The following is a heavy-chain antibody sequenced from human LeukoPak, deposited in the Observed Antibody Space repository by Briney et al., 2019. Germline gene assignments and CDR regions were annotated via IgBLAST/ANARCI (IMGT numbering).Heavy chain of an antibody. J-gene: IGHJ5*02. CDR2: MNPNSGNT. Sequence: ASVKVSCKTSGYTFTNHGISWVRRAPGQGLEWMGWMNPNSGNTGYAQKFQGRVTITRNTSISTAYMELSSLRSEDTAVYYWSVLRFLEWLKGRKFDPWGQGTLVTVSS. CDR3: SVLRFLEWLKGRKFDP. V-gene: IGHV1-8*03. CDR1: GYTFTNHG. D-gene: IGHD3-3*01.